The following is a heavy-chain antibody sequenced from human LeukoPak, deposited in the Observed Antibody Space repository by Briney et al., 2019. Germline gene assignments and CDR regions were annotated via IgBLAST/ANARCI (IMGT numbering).Heavy chain of an antibody. Sequence: PGGSLRLSCAASGXTFSSYGMHWVRQAPGKGLEWVAVIWYDGSNKYYADSVKGRFTISRDNSKNTLYLQMNSLRAEDTAVYYCARGSSSSSRYYYYYGMDVWGQGTTVTVSS. CDR3: ARGSSSSSRYYYYYGMDV. CDR2: IWYDGSNK. D-gene: IGHD6-6*01. V-gene: IGHV3-33*01. J-gene: IGHJ6*02. CDR1: GXTFSSYG.